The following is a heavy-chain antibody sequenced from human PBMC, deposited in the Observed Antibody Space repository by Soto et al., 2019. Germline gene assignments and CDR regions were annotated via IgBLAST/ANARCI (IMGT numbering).Heavy chain of an antibody. CDR1: GCTFSSYS. V-gene: IGHV1-69*01. Sequence: QVQLVQSGAEVKKPGSSVKVSCKASGCTFSSYSINWVRQAPGHGLEWMGEIIPIFGTAKYAQKFQGRVTISADESTSTDYMELSSLRSEETAVYSCARDGGRHAGGIDYWGQGTLVTVSS. CDR3: ARDGGRHAGGIDY. J-gene: IGHJ4*02. CDR2: IIPIFGTA. D-gene: IGHD1-26*01.